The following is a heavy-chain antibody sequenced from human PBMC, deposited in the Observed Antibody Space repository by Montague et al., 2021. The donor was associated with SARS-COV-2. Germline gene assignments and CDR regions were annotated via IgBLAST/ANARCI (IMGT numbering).Heavy chain of an antibody. J-gene: IGHJ5*02. CDR1: GTSFRGYY. D-gene: IGHD3-22*01. Sequence: SETLSLTCAVHGTSFRGYYWYWIRQPPGRGLEWIGEINDSGSTDYNPSLKSRVIMSVDTSKNQFSLRLTSLTAADTAMYYCARSLFYYDPRGYPSGGRWFDPWGQGTLVIVSS. CDR2: INDSGST. CDR3: ARSLFYYDPRGYPSGGRWFDP. V-gene: IGHV4-34*01.